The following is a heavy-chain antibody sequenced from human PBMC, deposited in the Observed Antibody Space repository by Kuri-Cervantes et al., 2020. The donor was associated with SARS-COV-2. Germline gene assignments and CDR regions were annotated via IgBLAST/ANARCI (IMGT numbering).Heavy chain of an antibody. V-gene: IGHV1-18*01. CDR3: AREYGDFPNFGY. CDR1: GYTFTSYD. D-gene: IGHD4-17*01. J-gene: IGHJ4*02. Sequence: ASVKVSCKASGYTFTSYDINWVRQATGQGLEWMGWISAYNGNTNYAQKFQGRVTMTTDTSTSTAYMELRSLRSDDTAVYYCAREYGDFPNFGYWGQGTLVTVSS. CDR2: ISAYNGNT.